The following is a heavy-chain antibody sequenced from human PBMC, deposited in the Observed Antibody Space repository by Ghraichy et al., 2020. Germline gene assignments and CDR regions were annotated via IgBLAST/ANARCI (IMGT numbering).Heavy chain of an antibody. J-gene: IGHJ5*02. D-gene: IGHD4-23*01. CDR1: GFTFSDYY. V-gene: IGHV3-11*05. Sequence: GGSLRLSCAASGFTFSDYYMSWIRQAPGKGLEWVSYISSSCSYTNYADSVKGRFTISRDNAKNSLYLQMNSLRAEDTAVYYCARVGGNSARNWFDPWGQGTLVTVSS. CDR2: ISSSCSYT. CDR3: ARVGGNSARNWFDP.